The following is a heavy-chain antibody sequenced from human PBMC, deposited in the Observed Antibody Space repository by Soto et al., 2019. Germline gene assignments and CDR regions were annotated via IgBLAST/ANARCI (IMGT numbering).Heavy chain of an antibody. CDR2: ISYDGSNK. CDR1: GFTFSSYA. CDR3: ARDQGTYCSSTSCYYYYGMDV. D-gene: IGHD2-2*01. Sequence: GGSLRLSCAASGFTFSSYAMHWVRQAPGKGLEWVAVISYDGSNKYYADSVKGRFTISRDNSKNTLYLQMNSLRAEDTAVYYCARDQGTYCSSTSCYYYYGMDVWGQGTTVTVSS. J-gene: IGHJ6*02. V-gene: IGHV3-30-3*01.